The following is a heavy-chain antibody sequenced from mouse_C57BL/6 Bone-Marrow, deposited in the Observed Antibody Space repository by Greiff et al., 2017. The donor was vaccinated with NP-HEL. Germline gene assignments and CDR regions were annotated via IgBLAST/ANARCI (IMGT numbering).Heavy chain of an antibody. Sequence: QVQLQQSGPGLVQPSQSLSITCTVSGFSLTSYGVHWVRQSPGKGLEWLGVIWRGGSTDYNAAFMSRLSITKDNSKSQVFFKMNSLQADDTAIYYCAKELYYYGQESGAMDYWGQGTSVTVSS. V-gene: IGHV2-5*01. D-gene: IGHD1-1*01. CDR2: IWRGGST. CDR1: GFSLTSYG. J-gene: IGHJ4*01. CDR3: AKELYYYGQESGAMDY.